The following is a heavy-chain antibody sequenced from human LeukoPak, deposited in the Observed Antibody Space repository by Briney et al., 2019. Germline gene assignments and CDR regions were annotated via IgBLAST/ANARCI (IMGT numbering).Heavy chain of an antibody. CDR3: ARDLGYCSGGSCYWGYYFDY. CDR1: GYTFTGYY. J-gene: IGHJ4*02. Sequence: ASVKVSCKASGYTFTGYYMHWVRQAPGQGLEWMGWINPNSGGTNYARKFQGWVTMTRDTSISTAYMELSRLRSDDTAVYYCARDLGYCSGGSCYWGYYFDYWGQGTLVTVSS. D-gene: IGHD2-15*01. V-gene: IGHV1-2*04. CDR2: INPNSGGT.